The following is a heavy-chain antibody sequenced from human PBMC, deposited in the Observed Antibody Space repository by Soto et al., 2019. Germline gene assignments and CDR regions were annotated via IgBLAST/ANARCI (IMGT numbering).Heavy chain of an antibody. J-gene: IGHJ3*02. V-gene: IGHV1-46*03. CDR2: INPSGGST. Sequence: ASVKVSCKASGYTFTSYYMHWVRQAPGQGLEWMGIINPSGGSTSYAQKFQGRVTMTRDTSTSTVYMELSSLISEDTAVYYCARGRPYGGRGAAFDIWGQGTMVTVSS. CDR1: GYTFTSYY. D-gene: IGHD4-17*01. CDR3: ARGRPYGGRGAAFDI.